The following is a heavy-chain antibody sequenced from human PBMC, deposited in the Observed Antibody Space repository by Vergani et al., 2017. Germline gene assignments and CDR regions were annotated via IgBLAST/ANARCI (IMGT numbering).Heavy chain of an antibody. V-gene: IGHV4-59*08. J-gene: IGHJ4*02. Sequence: QVKLQESGPGLVKPSETLSLTCTVSGASVNSYYWSWIRQPPGKGLEWMGYVSFRGDTLYDPSVKGRMTISLNTSSNQFSLTLSSVNATDTAVYYCARGSRAAGYSGPDSWGQGTRVTVSS. CDR3: ARGSRAAGYSGPDS. CDR1: GASVNSYY. D-gene: IGHD6-13*01. CDR2: VSFRGDT.